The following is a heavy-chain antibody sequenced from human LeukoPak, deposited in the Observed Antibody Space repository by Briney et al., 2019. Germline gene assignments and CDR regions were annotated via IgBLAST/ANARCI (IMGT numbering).Heavy chain of an antibody. CDR3: AKDLGYVDFWSGPDVDWFDP. D-gene: IGHD3-3*01. J-gene: IGHJ5*02. V-gene: IGHV3-30*18. Sequence: GRSLRLSCAASGFTFSSYGMHWVRQAPGKGLEWVAVISYDGSNKYYADSVKGRFTISRDNSKNTLYLQMNSLRAEDTAVYYCAKDLGYVDFWSGPDVDWFDPWGQGTLVTVSS. CDR1: GFTFSSYG. CDR2: ISYDGSNK.